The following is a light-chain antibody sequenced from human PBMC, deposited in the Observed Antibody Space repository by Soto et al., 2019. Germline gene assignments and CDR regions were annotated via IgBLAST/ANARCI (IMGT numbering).Light chain of an antibody. J-gene: IGLJ2*01. CDR1: SGHSSYS. Sequence: QPVLTQPPSASASLGASVKFTCTLSSGHSSYSVAWHQRQPETGRRYLMKLNNDGSYSKGGGVPDRFSGSSSGAERYLTLSSLQRDGEGEYYWQTCATDLHVVFGGGTKLTVL. V-gene: IGLV4-69*01. CDR2: LNNDGSY. CDR3: QTCATDLHVV.